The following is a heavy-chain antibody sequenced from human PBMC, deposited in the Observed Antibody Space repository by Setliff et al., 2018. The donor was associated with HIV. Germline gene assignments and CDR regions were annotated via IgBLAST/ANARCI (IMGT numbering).Heavy chain of an antibody. J-gene: IGHJ4*02. CDR1: GYTFIAYG. Sequence: ASVKVSCKTSGYTFIAYGISWVRQAPGQGLEWMGWINPYSGGTNYAQKFQGRVTMTRDTSISTAYMELSRLRSDDTAVYYCARGSLLGYFDWLFPDWGQGTLVTVSS. CDR2: INPYSGGT. CDR3: ARGSLLGYFDWLFPD. V-gene: IGHV1-2*02. D-gene: IGHD3-9*01.